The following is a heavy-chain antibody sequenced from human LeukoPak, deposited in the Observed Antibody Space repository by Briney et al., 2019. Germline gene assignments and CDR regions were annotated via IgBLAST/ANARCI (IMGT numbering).Heavy chain of an antibody. Sequence: GGSLRLSCAASGFTFSGYWMNWVRQAPGKGLEWVANINQNGGEKYYVDSVKGRFTISRDNGKNSLCLQMNSLRAEDTAVYYCARGAGYNYPYYFDYWGQGTLVTVSS. CDR1: GFTFSGYW. D-gene: IGHD5-24*01. J-gene: IGHJ4*02. CDR2: INQNGGEK. CDR3: ARGAGYNYPYYFDY. V-gene: IGHV3-7*03.